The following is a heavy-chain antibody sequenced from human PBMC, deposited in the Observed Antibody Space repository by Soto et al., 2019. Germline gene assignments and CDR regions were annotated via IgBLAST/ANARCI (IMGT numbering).Heavy chain of an antibody. CDR1: GFTFSSYA. V-gene: IGHV3-23*01. J-gene: IGHJ4*02. D-gene: IGHD2-15*01. Sequence: SLRLSCAASGFTFSSYAMSWVRQAPGKGLEWVAAISGGGGGTDFADSVTGRFTISRDNSKNQMFLQMDNLRVDDTALYYCARDRQPDGIWTFDYWGRGVLVTSPQ. CDR3: ARDRQPDGIWTFDY. CDR2: ISGGGGGT.